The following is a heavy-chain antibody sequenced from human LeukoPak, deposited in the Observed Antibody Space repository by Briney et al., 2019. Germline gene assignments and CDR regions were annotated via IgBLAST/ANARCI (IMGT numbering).Heavy chain of an antibody. CDR1: GDSVSSNSAA. CDR2: TYYRSKWYN. Sequence: SQALSLTCAISGDSVSSNSAAWNWIRQSPSRGLEWLGRTYYRSKWYNDYAVSVKSRITINPDTSKNRFSLQLNSVTPEDTAVYYCARGVGEWELSYDFDYWGQGTLVTVSS. D-gene: IGHD1-26*01. V-gene: IGHV6-1*01. J-gene: IGHJ4*02. CDR3: ARGVGEWELSYDFDY.